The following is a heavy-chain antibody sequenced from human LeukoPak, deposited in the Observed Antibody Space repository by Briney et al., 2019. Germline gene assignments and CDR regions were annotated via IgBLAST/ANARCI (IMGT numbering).Heavy chain of an antibody. CDR3: AKSATTVTTSLVYYGMDV. CDR2: ISYDGSNK. D-gene: IGHD4-17*01. CDR1: GFTFSSYG. Sequence: GGSLRLSCAASGFTFSSYGMHWVRQAPGKGLEWVAVISYDGSNKYYADSVKGRFTISRDNSKNTLYLQMNSLRAEDTAVYYCAKSATTVTTSLVYYGMDVWGQGTTVTVSS. J-gene: IGHJ6*02. V-gene: IGHV3-30*18.